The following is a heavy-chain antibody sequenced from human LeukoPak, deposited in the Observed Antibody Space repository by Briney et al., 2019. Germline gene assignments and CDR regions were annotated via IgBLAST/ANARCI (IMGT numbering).Heavy chain of an antibody. CDR2: ISSSGGTI. D-gene: IGHD2-15*01. V-gene: IGHV3-48*03. CDR1: GFTFSSYE. CDR3: ARDGLEYCSGGSCYYDY. J-gene: IGHJ4*02. Sequence: GGSLRLSCAASGFTFSSYEMNWVRQAPGKGLEWVSYISSSGGTIYYADSVKGRFTISRDNAKNSLYLQMNSLRAEDTAVYYCARDGLEYCSGGSCYYDYWGQGTLVTVSS.